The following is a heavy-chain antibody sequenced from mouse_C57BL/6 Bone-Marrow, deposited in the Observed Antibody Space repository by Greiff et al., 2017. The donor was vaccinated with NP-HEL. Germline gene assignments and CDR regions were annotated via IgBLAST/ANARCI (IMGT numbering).Heavy chain of an antibody. V-gene: IGHV1-9*01. CDR1: GYTFTGNW. CDR3: SMDYCGCSYFAY. D-gene: IGHD1-1*01. Sequence: QVQLQQSGAELMKPGASVKLSCKATGYTFTGNWIEWVKQRPGHGLEWIGEILPGSGNTYYNERFKGKATFTADTSSNTAYMQLSSLTTEDSAIYYFSMDYCGCSYFAYWGQGTTLTVSS. CDR2: ILPGSGNT. J-gene: IGHJ2*01.